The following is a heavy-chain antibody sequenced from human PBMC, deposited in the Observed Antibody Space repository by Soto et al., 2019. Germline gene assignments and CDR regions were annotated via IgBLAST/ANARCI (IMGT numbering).Heavy chain of an antibody. V-gene: IGHV3-21*04. J-gene: IGHJ4*02. D-gene: IGHD3-10*01. CDR2: ISSSSGHI. CDR3: ARGSTDAYPGRRLFLF. CDR1: GFTFSTYS. Sequence: PGGSLRLSCVTSGFTFSTYSMKWVRQAPGRGLEWVSSISSSSGHIYFADSVEGRFTISSDNAKNSMYLQMSSLRVEDSAVYYCARGSTDAYPGRRLFLFWGRGTLVTVSS.